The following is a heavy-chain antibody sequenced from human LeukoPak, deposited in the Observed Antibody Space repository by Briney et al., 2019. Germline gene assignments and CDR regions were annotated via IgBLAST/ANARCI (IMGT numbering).Heavy chain of an antibody. Sequence: PGGSLRLSCAASGFTFDDYAMHWVRQAPGKGLEWVSGISWNSGSIGYADSVKGRFTISRDNAKNSLYLQMNSLRAEDTAVYYCANRRGYSGYDSPDYWGQGTLVTVSS. CDR1: GFTFDDYA. CDR3: ANRRGYSGYDSPDY. D-gene: IGHD5-12*01. V-gene: IGHV3-9*01. CDR2: ISWNSGSI. J-gene: IGHJ4*02.